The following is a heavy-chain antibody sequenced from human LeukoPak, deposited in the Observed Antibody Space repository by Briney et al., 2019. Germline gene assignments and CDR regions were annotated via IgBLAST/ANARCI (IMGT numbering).Heavy chain of an antibody. CDR2: INPNSGGT. CDR3: ASGMSGWYSWFDP. J-gene: IGHJ5*02. D-gene: IGHD6-19*01. Sequence: ASVKVSCKASGYTFTGYYMHWVRQAPGQGLEWMGWINPNSGGTNYAQKSQGRVTMTRDTSISTAYMELSRLRSDDTAVYYCASGMSGWYSWFDPWGQGTLVTVSS. V-gene: IGHV1-2*02. CDR1: GYTFTGYY.